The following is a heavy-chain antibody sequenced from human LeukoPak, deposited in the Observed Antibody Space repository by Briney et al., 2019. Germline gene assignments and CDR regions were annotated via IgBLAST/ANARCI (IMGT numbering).Heavy chain of an antibody. V-gene: IGHV3-15*01. CDR1: GFTFSNAW. D-gene: IGHD6-6*01. Sequence: GGSLRLSCAASGFTFSNAWMSWVRQAPGKGLEWVGRIKSKTDGGTTDYAAPVKGRFTISRDDSKNTLYLQMNSLKTEDTAVYYCTTGTYYSSSSGTGYWGQGTLVTVSS. CDR2: IKSKTDGGTT. CDR3: TTGTYYSSSSGTGY. J-gene: IGHJ4*02.